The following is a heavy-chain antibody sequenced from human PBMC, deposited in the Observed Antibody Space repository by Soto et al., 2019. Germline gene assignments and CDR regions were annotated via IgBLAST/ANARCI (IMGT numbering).Heavy chain of an antibody. CDR2: IDPSDSYT. V-gene: IGHV5-10-1*01. D-gene: IGHD3-9*01. CDR1: GSCFTSYW. J-gene: IGHJ6*02. CDR3: ARFLRYFDTSTYYYYGMDV. Sequence: CKVSGSCFTSYWISWVRQMPGKGLEWMGRIDPSDSYTNYSPSFQGHVTISADKSISTAYLQWSSLKASDTAMYYCARFLRYFDTSTYYYYGMDVWGQGTLVTVSS.